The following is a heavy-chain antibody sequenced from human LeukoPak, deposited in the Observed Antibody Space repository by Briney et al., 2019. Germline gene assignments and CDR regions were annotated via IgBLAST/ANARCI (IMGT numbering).Heavy chain of an antibody. CDR2: ICVYKGNT. CDR3: AREHYDSSGYPVYYYYGMDV. D-gene: IGHD3-22*01. V-gene: IGHV1-18*01. CDR1: GYTFTSYG. J-gene: IGHJ6*04. Sequence: ASVKVSCMASGYTFTSYGISWVRQALGEGVEWMGWICVYKGNTNYAQKLQGRVTMTTDTSTSTAYMELRSLRSDDTAVYYCAREHYDSSGYPVYYYYGMDVWGRGTTVTVSS.